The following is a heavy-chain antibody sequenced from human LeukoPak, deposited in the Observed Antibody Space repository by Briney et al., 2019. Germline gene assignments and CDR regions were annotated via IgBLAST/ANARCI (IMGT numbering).Heavy chain of an antibody. Sequence: PGGSLRLSCAASGFIFSSYEMNRVRQAPGKGLEWVSYISSGGSNVNYADSVKGRFLISRDNAKNSLYLQINSLRAEDTAVYYCARRFKGAMDVWGQGTTGTVSS. CDR1: GFIFSSYE. CDR2: ISSGGSNV. J-gene: IGHJ6*02. V-gene: IGHV3-48*03. CDR3: ARRFKGAMDV.